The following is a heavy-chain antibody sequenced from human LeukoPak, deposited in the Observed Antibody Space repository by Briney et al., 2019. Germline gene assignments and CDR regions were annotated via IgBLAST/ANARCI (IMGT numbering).Heavy chain of an antibody. V-gene: IGHV3-7*01. Sequence: GGSLSLSCAGSGFTFSSNWMHWVRQAPGKGLEWVANIKQDGSEKHYVDSVKGRFTISRDNAKNSLYLQMNSLKAEDTAVYYCARDPMAIHYDSSAYYDYWGQGTLVTVSS. CDR2: IKQDGSEK. D-gene: IGHD3-22*01. J-gene: IGHJ4*02. CDR1: GFTFSSNW. CDR3: ARDPMAIHYDSSAYYDY.